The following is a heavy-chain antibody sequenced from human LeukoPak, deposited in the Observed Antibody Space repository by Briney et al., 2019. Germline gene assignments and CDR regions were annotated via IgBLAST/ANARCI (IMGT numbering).Heavy chain of an antibody. Sequence: SETLSLTCTVSGGSISSYYWSWIRQPPGKGLEWIGYIYHSGSTNYNPSLKSRVTISVDTSKNQSSLKLSSVTAADTAVYYCARGYYGSGSNHDAFDIWGQGTMVTVSS. CDR1: GGSISSYY. CDR2: IYHSGST. CDR3: ARGYYGSGSNHDAFDI. D-gene: IGHD3-10*01. V-gene: IGHV4-59*01. J-gene: IGHJ3*02.